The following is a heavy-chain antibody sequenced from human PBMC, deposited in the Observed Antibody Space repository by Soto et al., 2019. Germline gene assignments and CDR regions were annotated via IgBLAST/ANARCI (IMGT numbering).Heavy chain of an antibody. CDR1: GDTFSSYA. CDR2: IIPIFGTT. Sequence: QVQVVQSGAEVKKPGSSVKVSCKISGDTFSSYAISWVRQVPGQGLEWMGGIIPIFGTTNYAQKFQGRVKITADESTRTAYMEVNSLRSEDTAVYYCARDRGYYDTSGFRGFVQYFYHWGQGTLVTVSS. CDR3: ARDRGYYDTSGFRGFVQYFYH. J-gene: IGHJ1*01. D-gene: IGHD3-22*01. V-gene: IGHV1-69*01.